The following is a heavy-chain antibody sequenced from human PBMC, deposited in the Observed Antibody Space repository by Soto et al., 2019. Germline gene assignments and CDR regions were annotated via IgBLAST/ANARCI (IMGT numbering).Heavy chain of an antibody. D-gene: IGHD1-26*01. J-gene: IGHJ4*02. V-gene: IGHV1-69*01. CDR3: ARGPAVDVGPTYFDH. CDR1: GGAISSYA. CDR2: IIPVSGTT. Sequence: QVQLVQSGAEVKKPGSSVKVSCKAIGGAISSYAISWVRQAPGQGLEWMGGIIPVSGTTTYAQKFQARVTITADESTTSAYMELSILRSEDTAVYYCARGPAVDVGPTYFDHWGQGTPVTVSP.